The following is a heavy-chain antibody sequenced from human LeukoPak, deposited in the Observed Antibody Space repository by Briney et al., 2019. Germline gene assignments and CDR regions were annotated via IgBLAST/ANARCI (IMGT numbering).Heavy chain of an antibody. CDR3: ARVDNGSYGYLVY. Sequence: GASVKVTWKASGGTFSSYAINWVRQAPGQGLEWMGRIIPIFGTANYAQKFQGRVTITADKSTSTAYMELSSLRSEDTAVYYCARVDNGSYGYLVYSRQVTLVPASS. J-gene: IGHJ4*02. CDR1: GGTFSSYA. D-gene: IGHD5-18*01. V-gene: IGHV1-69*06. CDR2: IIPIFGTA.